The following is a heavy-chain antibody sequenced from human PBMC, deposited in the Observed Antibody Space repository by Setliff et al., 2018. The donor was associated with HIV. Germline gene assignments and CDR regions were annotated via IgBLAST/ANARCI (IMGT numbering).Heavy chain of an antibody. V-gene: IGHV1-46*01. CDR1: GYTFTSCF. CDR3: ARAPLAIVGATTIDY. CDR2: INPSDGSA. D-gene: IGHD1-26*01. J-gene: IGHJ4*02. Sequence: ASVKVSCKASGYTFTSCFLHWVRQAPGQGLEYMGIINPSDGSADYVEKFQDRVTITRDTSTSTVYMELSSLRSEDTAVYYCARAPLAIVGATTIDYWGQGTLVTVSS.